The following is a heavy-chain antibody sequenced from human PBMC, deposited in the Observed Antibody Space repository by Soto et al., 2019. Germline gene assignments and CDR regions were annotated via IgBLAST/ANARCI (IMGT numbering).Heavy chain of an antibody. V-gene: IGHV3-30-3*01. Sequence: QVQLVESGEGVVQPGRSLRLSCAASGFTFSDYSLDWVRQAPGKGLEWVAVTSYDGTNKYYADSVKGRFTISRDNSKKTLYLQMNSLRTEDTAVYYCASLLGSSAWSFEHWGQGTLVTVSS. CDR3: ASLLGSSAWSFEH. CDR1: GFTFSDYS. J-gene: IGHJ4*02. D-gene: IGHD2-2*01. CDR2: TSYDGTNK.